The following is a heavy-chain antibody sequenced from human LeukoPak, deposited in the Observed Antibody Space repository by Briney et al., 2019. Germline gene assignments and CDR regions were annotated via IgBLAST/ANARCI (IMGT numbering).Heavy chain of an antibody. CDR2: ISSSGSTI. CDR1: GFTFSSYE. J-gene: IGHJ4*02. V-gene: IGHV3-48*03. D-gene: IGHD2-21*02. CDR3: AKGAYCGGDCYSLIYYFDY. Sequence: PGGSLRLSCAASGFTFSSYEMNWVRQAPGKGLEWVSYISSSGSTICYADSVKGRFTISRDNSKNTLYLQMNSLRAEDTAVYYCAKGAYCGGDCYSLIYYFDYWGQGTLVTVSS.